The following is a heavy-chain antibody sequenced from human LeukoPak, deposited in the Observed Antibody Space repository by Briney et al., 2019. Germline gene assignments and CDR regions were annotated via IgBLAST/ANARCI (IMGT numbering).Heavy chain of an antibody. Sequence: ASVTVSCKVSEYALTELSIHWVRQTPGKGLECMGGFDPEGGETIYAQKFQGRVTMTEDTSTDTAYMELSSLTSDDTAVYYCAAISTPTTRRAYHFDSWGQGTLVTVSS. J-gene: IGHJ4*02. V-gene: IGHV1-24*01. D-gene: IGHD1-1*01. CDR3: AAISTPTTRRAYHFDS. CDR2: FDPEGGET. CDR1: EYALTELS.